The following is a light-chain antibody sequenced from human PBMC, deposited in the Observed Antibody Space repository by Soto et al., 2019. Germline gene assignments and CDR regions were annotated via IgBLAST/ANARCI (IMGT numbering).Light chain of an antibody. V-gene: IGKV1-9*01. J-gene: IGKJ4*01. Sequence: IQLTKAPSSLSASDGDSVTITCRASQDITSYLAWYQQKPGKAPNLLIYGASTLQSGVPSTFSGSGSGTDFTLTISSLQAEDFASYYCQLTRAYLSTFGGGTKVDI. CDR2: GAS. CDR1: QDITSY. CDR3: QLTRAYLST.